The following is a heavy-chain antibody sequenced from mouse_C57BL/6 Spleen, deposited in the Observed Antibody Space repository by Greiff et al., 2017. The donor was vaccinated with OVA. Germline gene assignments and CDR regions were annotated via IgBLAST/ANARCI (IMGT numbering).Heavy chain of an antibody. V-gene: IGHV3-6*01. CDR1: GYSITSGYY. CDR2: ISYDGSN. Sequence: DVKLQESGPGLVKPSQSLSLTCSVTGYSITSGYYWNWLRQFPGNKLEWMGYISYDGSNNYNPSLKNRISITRDTSKNQFFLKLNSVTTEDTATYYCAREGDDYAMDYWGKGTSVTVSS. J-gene: IGHJ4*01. D-gene: IGHD2-4*01. CDR3: AREGDDYAMDY.